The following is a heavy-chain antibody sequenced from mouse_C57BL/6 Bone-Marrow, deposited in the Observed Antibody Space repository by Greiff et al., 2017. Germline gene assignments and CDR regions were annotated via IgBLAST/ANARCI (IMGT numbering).Heavy chain of an antibody. CDR2: IHPNSGST. CDR3: AGEYYYSRGGDSCDF. CDR1: GYTFTSYW. J-gene: IGHJ2*01. D-gene: IGHD1-1*01. Sequence: QVQLQQPGAELVKPGASVKLSCKASGYTFTSYWMHWVKQRPGQGLEWIGIIHPNSGSTNYNEKFKSKATLTVDKSSSTAYMQLSSMTSADSTVDDSAGEYYYSRGGDSCDFWGRGNALTVSS. V-gene: IGHV1-64*01.